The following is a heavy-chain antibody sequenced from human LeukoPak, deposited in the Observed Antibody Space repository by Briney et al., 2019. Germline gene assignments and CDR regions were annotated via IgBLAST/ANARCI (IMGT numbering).Heavy chain of an antibody. D-gene: IGHD3-3*01. CDR2: INHSGST. CDR3: ARERSMYYDFWSGRNTPYYFDY. J-gene: IGHJ4*02. CDR1: GGSFSGYY. Sequence: SETLSLTCAVYGGSFSGYYWSWIRQPPGKGLEWIGEINHSGSTNYNPSLKSRVTISVDTSKNQFSLKPSSVTAADTAVYYCARERSMYYDFWSGRNTPYYFDYWGQGTLVTVSS. V-gene: IGHV4-34*01.